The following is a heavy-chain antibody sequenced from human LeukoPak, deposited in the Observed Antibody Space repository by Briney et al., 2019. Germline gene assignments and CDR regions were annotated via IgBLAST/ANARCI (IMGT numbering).Heavy chain of an antibody. V-gene: IGHV1-8*01. CDR3: ARGGTYLSFGY. CDR1: GYIFTSYD. Sequence: ASVKVSCKASGYIFTSYDINWVRQATGQGLEWMGWMNANSGDTGYAQKFRGRVTMTRNTSISTAYMELSSLRSEDTAIYYCARGGTYLSFGYWGQGTLVIVSS. J-gene: IGHJ4*02. D-gene: IGHD2/OR15-2a*01. CDR2: MNANSGDT.